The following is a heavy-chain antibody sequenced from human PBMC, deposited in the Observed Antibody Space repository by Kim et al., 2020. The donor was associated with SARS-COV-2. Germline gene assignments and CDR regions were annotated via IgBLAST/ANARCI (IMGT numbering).Heavy chain of an antibody. CDR2: ISSSRSYF. CDR1: DSTFSAYS. CDR3: ARGVYYGSGREAFHE. V-gene: IGHV3-21*06. Sequence: GGSLRLSCVASDSTFSAYSLTWVRQAPGKGLEWVSSISSSRSYFYYADSVKGRFTISKDNAKNSLFLEMNSLAVEDTAVYFCARGVYYGSGREAFHEWG. J-gene: IGHJ4*01. D-gene: IGHD3-10*01.